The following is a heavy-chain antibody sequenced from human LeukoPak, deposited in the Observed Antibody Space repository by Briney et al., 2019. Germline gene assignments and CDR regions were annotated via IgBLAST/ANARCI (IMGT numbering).Heavy chain of an antibody. V-gene: IGHV4-34*01. D-gene: IGHD3-10*01. CDR2: INHSGST. J-gene: IGHJ4*02. Sequence: PSETLSLTCAVYGGSFSGYYWSWIRQPPGKGLEWIGEINHSGSTNYNPSLKSRVTISVDTSKNQFSLGLRSVTAADTAVYYCARLWFGELVTDSWGQGTLVTVSS. CDR3: ARLWFGELVTDS. CDR1: GGSFSGYY.